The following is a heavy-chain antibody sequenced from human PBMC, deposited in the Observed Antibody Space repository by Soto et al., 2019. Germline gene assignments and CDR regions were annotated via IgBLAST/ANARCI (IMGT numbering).Heavy chain of an antibody. J-gene: IGHJ5*02. Sequence: ASVKVSCKASGYTFTSYAMHWVRQAPGQRLEWMGWINAGNGNTKYSQKFQGRVTITRDTSASTAYMELSSLRSEDTAVYYCARVSISSETQVPWGWFDPWGQGTLVTVSS. V-gene: IGHV1-3*01. CDR1: GYTFTSYA. CDR2: INAGNGNT. D-gene: IGHD2-2*01. CDR3: ARVSISSETQVPWGWFDP.